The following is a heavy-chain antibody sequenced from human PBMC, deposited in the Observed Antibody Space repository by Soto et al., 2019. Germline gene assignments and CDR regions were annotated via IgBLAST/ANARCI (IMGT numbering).Heavy chain of an antibody. V-gene: IGHV2-26*01. J-gene: IGHJ6*02. CDR2: IVSDDDK. D-gene: IGHD3-10*02. CDR1: GFSLTIPRLG. Sequence: QVTVKQSGPVLLKPTETLTLTCTVSGFSLTIPRLGVRWVRQPPVKTRAWLAHIVSDDDKSYSTSLQRRLTSSQDTFNSPVVLSMNNMEPGDAATYYWTPIPGKWVFDYYYFGMDVLGQWVTVTVSS. CDR3: TPIPGKWVFDYYYFGMDV.